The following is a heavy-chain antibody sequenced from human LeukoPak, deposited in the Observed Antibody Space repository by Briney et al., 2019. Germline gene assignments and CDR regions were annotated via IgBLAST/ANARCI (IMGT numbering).Heavy chain of an antibody. Sequence: ASVKVSCKASGGTFSIYAISWVRQAPGQRLEWMGRIIPILGIANYAQKFQGRVTITADQPTSTAYMELSSLRSEAPAVYSCGRLFGSGSYLTGWGQETLVTVSS. CDR1: GGTFSIYA. J-gene: IGHJ4*02. CDR3: GRLFGSGSYLTG. V-gene: IGHV1-69*04. D-gene: IGHD3-10*01. CDR2: IIPILGIA.